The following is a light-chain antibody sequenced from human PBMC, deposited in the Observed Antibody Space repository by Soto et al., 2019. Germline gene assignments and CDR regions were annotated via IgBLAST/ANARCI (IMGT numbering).Light chain of an antibody. CDR1: QDISNY. Sequence: DIQMTQSPASLSASVGDRVTITCQTSQDISNYLNWYQQKPGKAPKLLIYDASNLETGVPSRFSGSGSATEFTFTISSLQPEDFATYYCQQYDILPLFGQGTKVEIK. CDR3: QQYDILPL. J-gene: IGKJ2*01. V-gene: IGKV1-33*01. CDR2: DAS.